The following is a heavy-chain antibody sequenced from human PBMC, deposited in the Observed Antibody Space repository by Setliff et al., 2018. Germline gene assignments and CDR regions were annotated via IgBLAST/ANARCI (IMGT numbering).Heavy chain of an antibody. V-gene: IGHV4-34*01. Sequence: SETLSLTCTVYGGSFSDYYWGWIRQSPGKRPEWIAEINQSGNTNYNPSLNSRVSVSVDTPTNQFSLKVFSVTAADTAFYYCRFWSSYYKNDYWAQGTLVTVS. D-gene: IGHD3-3*01. J-gene: IGHJ4*02. CDR2: INQSGNT. CDR3: RFWSSYYKNDY. CDR1: GGSFSDYY.